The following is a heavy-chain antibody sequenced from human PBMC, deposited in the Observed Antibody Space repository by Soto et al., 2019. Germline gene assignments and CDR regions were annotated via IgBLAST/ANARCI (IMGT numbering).Heavy chain of an antibody. D-gene: IGHD2-15*01. Sequence: QVKLQESGPGLVKPSETLSLTCTVSGGSIGGYYWSWVRQPPGKGLEWIGYIYYTGSTNYNPSLKNQVAISVDTSNNQFYLRLNSVTAADTAVYYCARDTCSAGSCYPGYWGQGTLVTVSS. CDR1: GGSIGGYY. CDR3: ARDTCSAGSCYPGY. V-gene: IGHV4-59*01. J-gene: IGHJ4*02. CDR2: IYYTGST.